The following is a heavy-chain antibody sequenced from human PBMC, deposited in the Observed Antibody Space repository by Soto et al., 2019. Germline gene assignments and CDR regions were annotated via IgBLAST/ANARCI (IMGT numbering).Heavy chain of an antibody. CDR2: IYSGGNT. J-gene: IGHJ4*02. V-gene: IGHV3-53*01. CDR3: ARDPPGIAASGAGG. CDR1: GFTVSNNY. D-gene: IGHD6-13*01. Sequence: EVQLVESGGGLIQPGGSLRLSCAASGFTVSNNYMRWVRQAPGKGLEWVSLIYSGGNTHYADSVKGRFTISRDNSKNTLFLQMNSLRVEDTAMYYCARDPPGIAASGAGGWGQGTLVTVSS.